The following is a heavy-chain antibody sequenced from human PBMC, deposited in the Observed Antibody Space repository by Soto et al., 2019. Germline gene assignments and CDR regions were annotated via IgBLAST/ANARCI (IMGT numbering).Heavy chain of an antibody. Sequence: QVQLQQWGAGLLKPSETLSLTCAVYGGSFRGYYWIWIRQPPGKGLEWIGEINHSGSTNYNPSLKSRVTKSVDTSKNQFSLKLSSVTAADTSGYYGASPIRYLGQGTLVTVSS. CDR3: ASPIRY. D-gene: IGHD2-21*01. CDR2: INHSGST. CDR1: GGSFRGYY. J-gene: IGHJ4*02. V-gene: IGHV4-34*01.